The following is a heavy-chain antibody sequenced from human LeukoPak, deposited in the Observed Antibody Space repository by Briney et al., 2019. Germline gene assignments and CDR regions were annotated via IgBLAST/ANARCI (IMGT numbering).Heavy chain of an antibody. V-gene: IGHV5-51*01. D-gene: IGHD6-13*01. CDR2: IYPVDSDT. Sequence: GEFLKISCKGSGYSFTNNWIGWVRQMPGKGLEWMGVIYPVDSDTRYSPSLQGQITISADRSISTAYLQWSSLKASDTAIYYCARAAPGYWYFDLWGRGTLVTVSS. J-gene: IGHJ2*01. CDR1: GYSFTNNW. CDR3: ARAAPGYWYFDL.